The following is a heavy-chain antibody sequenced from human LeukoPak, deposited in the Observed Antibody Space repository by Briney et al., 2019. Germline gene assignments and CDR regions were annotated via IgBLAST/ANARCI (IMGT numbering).Heavy chain of an antibody. CDR3: AKEIYSSSWYGFDY. Sequence: GGSLRLSCAASGFTFSSYAMNWVRQAPGKGLEWVSAISGSGGSTYYADSVKGRFTISRDNSKNTLWLQMNSLRAEDTAVYYCAKEIYSSSWYGFDYWGLGTLVTVSS. D-gene: IGHD6-13*01. CDR1: GFTFSSYA. J-gene: IGHJ4*02. V-gene: IGHV3-23*01. CDR2: ISGSGGST.